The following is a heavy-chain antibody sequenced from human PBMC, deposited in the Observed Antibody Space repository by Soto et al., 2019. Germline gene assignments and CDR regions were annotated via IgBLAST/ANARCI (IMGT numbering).Heavy chain of an antibody. CDR1: GGTFSSYA. Sequence: SVKVSCKASGGTFSSYAISWVRQAPGQGLEWMGGIIPLFGTANYAQKFQGRVTITADESTSTAYMELSSLRSEDTAVYYCARGTSGGSWFDPWGQGTLVTVSS. CDR2: IIPLFGTA. D-gene: IGHD3-10*01. V-gene: IGHV1-69*13. J-gene: IGHJ5*02. CDR3: ARGTSGGSWFDP.